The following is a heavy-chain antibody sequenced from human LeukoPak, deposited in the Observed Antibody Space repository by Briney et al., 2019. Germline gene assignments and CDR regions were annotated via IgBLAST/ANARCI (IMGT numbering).Heavy chain of an antibody. D-gene: IGHD3-10*01. CDR1: GFTFSTYA. CDR3: AKDEGVVLSTSFDFGH. J-gene: IGHJ4*02. Sequence: GGSLRLSCVVSGFTFSTYAMSWVRQAPGKGLEWVAFISGSGRNTYYADSVKGRFTISRDNFRNTLSLQMNSLRPDDTTIYYCAKDEGVVLSTSFDFGHWGQGTLVAVSS. V-gene: IGHV3-23*01. CDR2: ISGSGRNT.